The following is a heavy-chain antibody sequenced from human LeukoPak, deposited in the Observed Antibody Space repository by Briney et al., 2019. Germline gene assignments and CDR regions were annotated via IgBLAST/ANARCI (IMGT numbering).Heavy chain of an antibody. CDR3: ARMYYDILTGYSYYYYYYMDV. D-gene: IGHD3-9*01. CDR1: GYTFTSYG. CDR2: IIPIFGTS. V-gene: IGHV1-69*06. J-gene: IGHJ6*03. Sequence: SVKVSCKASGYTFTSYGISWVRQAPGQGLEWMGGIIPIFGTSNYAQKFQGRVTIIADKSTSTAYMELSSLRSEDTAVYYCARMYYDILTGYSYYYYYYMDVWGKGTTVTISS.